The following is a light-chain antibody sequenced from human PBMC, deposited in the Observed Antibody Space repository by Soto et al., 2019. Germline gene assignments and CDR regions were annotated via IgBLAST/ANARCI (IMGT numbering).Light chain of an antibody. CDR3: HQYNNWPLGT. V-gene: IGKV3-15*01. J-gene: IGKJ1*01. CDR2: GAS. Sequence: ETELTQSPATLSVSPGERATLSCRARQSVYVNLAWYQHKPGQSPRLLIYGASTRATGVPARFSGSGSGTEFTLTISSLQAEDSAVYYCHQYNNWPLGTVGPGTKVDIK. CDR1: QSVYVN.